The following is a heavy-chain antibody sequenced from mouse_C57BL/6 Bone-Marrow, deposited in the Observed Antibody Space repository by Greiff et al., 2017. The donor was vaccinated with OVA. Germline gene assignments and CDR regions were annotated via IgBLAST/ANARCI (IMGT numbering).Heavy chain of an antibody. CDR1: GYTFTSYW. J-gene: IGHJ2*01. CDR2: TDPSDSYT. Sequence: QVQLQQPGAELVMPGASVKLSCKASGYTFTSYWMHWVKQRPGQGLEWIGETDPSDSYTNYNQKFKGKSTLTVDKSSSTAYMQLSSLTSEDSAVYYCARNLRIYYGNYFDYWGQGTTLTVSS. V-gene: IGHV1-69*01. D-gene: IGHD2-1*01. CDR3: ARNLRIYYGNYFDY.